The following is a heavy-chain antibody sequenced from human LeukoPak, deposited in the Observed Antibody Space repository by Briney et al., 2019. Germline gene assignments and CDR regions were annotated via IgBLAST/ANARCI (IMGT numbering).Heavy chain of an antibody. Sequence: GGSLRLSCAASGFTFSSYWMHWVRQAPGKGLVWVSRINSDGSSTSYADSVKGRFTISRDNAKNTLYLQVNSLRAEDTAVYYCARDFGGSGSYYNVYYYYGMDVWGKGTTVTVSS. CDR2: INSDGSST. CDR3: ARDFGGSGSYYNVYYYYGMDV. CDR1: GFTFSSYW. D-gene: IGHD3-10*01. J-gene: IGHJ6*04. V-gene: IGHV3-74*01.